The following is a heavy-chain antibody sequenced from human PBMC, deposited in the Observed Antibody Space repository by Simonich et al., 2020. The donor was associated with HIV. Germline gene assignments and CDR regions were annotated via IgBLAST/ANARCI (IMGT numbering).Heavy chain of an antibody. CDR3: ARDGRKGSSTSCSDY. V-gene: IGHV3-21*01. J-gene: IGHJ4*02. CDR1: GFTFSSYS. Sequence: EVQLVESGGGLVKPGGSLRLSCAASGFTFSSYSMNWVRLAPGKGLEWVTAIISSSSYIYYADSVKGRITISRDNAKNSLYLQMNSLRAEDTAVYYCARDGRKGSSTSCSDYWGQGTLVTVSS. D-gene: IGHD2-2*01. CDR2: IISSSSYI.